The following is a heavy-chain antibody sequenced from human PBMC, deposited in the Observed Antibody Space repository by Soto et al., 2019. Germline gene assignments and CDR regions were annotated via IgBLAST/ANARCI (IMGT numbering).Heavy chain of an antibody. Sequence: GGSLRLSCAASGFTFSSYEMNWVRQAPGKGLEWVSYISSSGSTIYYADSVKGRFTISRDNAKNSLYLQMNSLRAEDTAVYYCARVGHDIVAXIQDCGGDCYSLFYVDYWGQGTLVTVSS. CDR1: GFTFSSYE. D-gene: IGHD2-21*02. V-gene: IGHV3-48*03. CDR3: ARVGHDIVAXIQDCGGDCYSLFYVDY. CDR2: ISSSGSTI. J-gene: IGHJ4*02.